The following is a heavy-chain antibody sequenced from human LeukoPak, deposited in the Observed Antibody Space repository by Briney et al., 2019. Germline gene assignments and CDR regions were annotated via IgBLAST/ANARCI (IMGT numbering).Heavy chain of an antibody. CDR3: ARGTNPYSSSSGGFDP. Sequence: SVKVSCKASGGTFSSYAISWVRQAPGQGLEWMGGIIPIFGTANCAQKFQGRVTITTDESTSTAYMELSSLRSEDTAVYYCARGTNPYSSSSGGFDPWGQGTLVTVSS. V-gene: IGHV1-69*05. D-gene: IGHD6-6*01. J-gene: IGHJ5*02. CDR1: GGTFSSYA. CDR2: IIPIFGTA.